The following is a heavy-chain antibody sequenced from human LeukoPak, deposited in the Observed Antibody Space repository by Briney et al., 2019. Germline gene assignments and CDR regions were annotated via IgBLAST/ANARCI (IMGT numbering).Heavy chain of an antibody. V-gene: IGHV1-2*02. CDR2: INPNSGAT. CDR3: ARGLHSRSSGRRFDVFEI. Sequence: ASVKVSCKASGYIFTDYYIHWVRQAPGQGLEWMGWINPNSGATNYAQNFQGRVTMTRDPSISTAYMELSRLRYDDTAVYYCARGLHSRSSGRRFDVFEIWGQGTMVTVSS. CDR1: GYIFTDYY. D-gene: IGHD6-6*01. J-gene: IGHJ3*02.